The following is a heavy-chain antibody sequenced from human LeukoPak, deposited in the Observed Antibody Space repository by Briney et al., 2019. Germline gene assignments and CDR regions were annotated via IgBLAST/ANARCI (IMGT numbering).Heavy chain of an antibody. CDR2: ISYDGSNK. CDR1: GFTFSSYA. V-gene: IGHV3-30*18. Sequence: GGSLRLSCAASGFTFSSYAMHWVRQAPGKGLEWVAVISYDGSNKYYADSVKGRFSISRDNSKNTLYLQMSSLRAEDTAVYYCAKEHYDSSGYYYPYWGQGTLVTVSS. CDR3: AKEHYDSSGYYYPY. J-gene: IGHJ4*02. D-gene: IGHD3-22*01.